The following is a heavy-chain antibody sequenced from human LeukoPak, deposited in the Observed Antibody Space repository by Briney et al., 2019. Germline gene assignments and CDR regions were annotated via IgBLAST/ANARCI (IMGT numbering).Heavy chain of an antibody. J-gene: IGHJ4*02. Sequence: ASVKVSCKASGYTFSSYTMSWVRQAPGQGLEWMGWINTNTGNPTYAQDYTGRFVFSLDTSVSTTYLQISRLKAEDTAVYYCASGPSYSGSNEYFDSWGQGTLVTASS. CDR2: INTNTGNP. CDR1: GYTFSSYT. D-gene: IGHD1-26*01. V-gene: IGHV7-4-1*02. CDR3: ASGPSYSGSNEYFDS.